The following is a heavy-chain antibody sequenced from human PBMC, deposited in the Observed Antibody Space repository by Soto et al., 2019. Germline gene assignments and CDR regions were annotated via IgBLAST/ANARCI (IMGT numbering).Heavy chain of an antibody. CDR1: GGSFSGYY. J-gene: IGHJ4*02. Sequence: QVQLQQWGAGLLKPSETLSLTCAVYGGSFSGYYWSWIRQPPGKGLEWIGEINHSGSTNYNPSLKSRVTISVDTSKNQFSLKLSSVTAADTAVYYCASSITTFGVESRALAYWGQGTLVTVSS. CDR2: INHSGST. D-gene: IGHD3-3*01. V-gene: IGHV4-34*01. CDR3: ASSITTFGVESRALAY.